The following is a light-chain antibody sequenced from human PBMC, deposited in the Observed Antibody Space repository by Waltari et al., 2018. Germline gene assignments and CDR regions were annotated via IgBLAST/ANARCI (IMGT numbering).Light chain of an antibody. CDR1: HLGIKN. CDR3: HVWDGSSDQGF. V-gene: IGLV3-21*02. Sequence: SYVLTQPPSVSVAPGQTARITCGGNHLGIKNVHWYLQTPGPAPVLVVYDDTNRPSEIPERFSGSNSGNTATLTIRRVEAGDEADYYCHVWDGSSDQGFFGPGTKVTVL. J-gene: IGLJ1*01. CDR2: DDT.